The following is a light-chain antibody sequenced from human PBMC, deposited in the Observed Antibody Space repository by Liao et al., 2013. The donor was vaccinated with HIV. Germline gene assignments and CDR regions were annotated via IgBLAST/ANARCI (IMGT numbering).Light chain of an antibody. V-gene: IGLV3-1*01. CDR1: KLGDKH. CDR2: RHT. Sequence: SYELTQPPSVSVSPGQTASITCSGDKLGDKHACWYQQKPGQSPVLVLYRHTERPSGIPERFSGSNSGNTATLTISGTQAMDEADYFCQAWDSSAAYVFGGGTKLTVL. J-gene: IGLJ3*02. CDR3: QAWDSSAAYV.